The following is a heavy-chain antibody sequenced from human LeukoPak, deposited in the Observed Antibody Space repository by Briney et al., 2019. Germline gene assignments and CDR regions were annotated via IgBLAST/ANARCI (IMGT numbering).Heavy chain of an antibody. J-gene: IGHJ4*02. CDR3: ARGEPYYDILTGYSGTFFDY. V-gene: IGHV4-34*01. D-gene: IGHD3-9*01. Sequence: SETLSLTCAVYGGSFSGYYWSWIRQPPGKGLEWIGEINHSGSTNYNPSLKSRVTISVDTSKNQFSLKLSSVTAADTAVYYCARGEPYYDILTGYSGTFFDYWGQGTLVTVSS. CDR2: INHSGST. CDR1: GGSFSGYY.